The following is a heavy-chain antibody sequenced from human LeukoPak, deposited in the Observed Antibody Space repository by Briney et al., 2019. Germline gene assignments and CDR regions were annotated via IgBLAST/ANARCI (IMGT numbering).Heavy chain of an antibody. V-gene: IGHV6-1*01. D-gene: IGHD4-11*01. Sequence: PSQTLSLTCAISGDSVSSNSATWNWIRQSPSRGLEWLGRTYYRSKWYSDYAESVKSRIVISPDTSKNHFSLELNSVTPEDTAVYYCARAELTTQVRWFDPWGQGTLVTVSS. CDR2: TYYRSKWYS. CDR3: ARAELTTQVRWFDP. CDR1: GDSVSSNSAT. J-gene: IGHJ5*02.